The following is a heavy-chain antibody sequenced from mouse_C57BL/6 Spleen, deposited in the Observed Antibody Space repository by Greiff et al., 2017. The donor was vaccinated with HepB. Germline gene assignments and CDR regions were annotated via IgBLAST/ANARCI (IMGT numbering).Heavy chain of an antibody. J-gene: IGHJ3*01. CDR3: AREEIYYGSRYDWFAY. Sequence: QVQLQQSGAELAKPGASVKLSCKASGYTFTSYCMHWVKQRPGQGLEWIGYINPSSDYTKYNQKFKDKATLTADKSSSTAYMQLSSLTYEDSAVYYCAREEIYYGSRYDWFAYWGQGTLVTVSA. D-gene: IGHD1-1*01. V-gene: IGHV1-7*01. CDR1: GYTFTSYC. CDR2: INPSSDYT.